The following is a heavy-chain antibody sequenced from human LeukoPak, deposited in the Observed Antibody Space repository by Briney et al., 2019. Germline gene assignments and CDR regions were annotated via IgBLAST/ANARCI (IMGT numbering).Heavy chain of an antibody. CDR2: INIDGSTT. CDR3: ARGGSGMDHYFDY. D-gene: IGHD3-10*01. Sequence: GGSLRLSCAASGFTFSSYWMHWVRQAPGKGLVWVSRINIDGSTTNYADSVKGRFTISRDNSKNTLYLQMNSLRAEDTAVYYCARGGSGMDHYFDYWGQGTLVTVSS. V-gene: IGHV3-74*01. J-gene: IGHJ4*02. CDR1: GFTFSSYW.